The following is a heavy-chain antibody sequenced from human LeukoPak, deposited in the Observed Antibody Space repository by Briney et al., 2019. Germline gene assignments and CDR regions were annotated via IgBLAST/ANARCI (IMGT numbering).Heavy chain of an antibody. CDR2: IIPIFGTA. Sequence: GASVKVSCKASGYTFTSYDINWVRQATGQGLEWMGGIIPIFGTANYAQKFQGRVTITADESTSTAYMELSSVRSKDTAVYYCARVNCGGDCYSDRGAFDIWGQGTMVTVSS. V-gene: IGHV1-69*13. D-gene: IGHD2-21*02. CDR1: GYTFTSYD. J-gene: IGHJ3*02. CDR3: ARVNCGGDCYSDRGAFDI.